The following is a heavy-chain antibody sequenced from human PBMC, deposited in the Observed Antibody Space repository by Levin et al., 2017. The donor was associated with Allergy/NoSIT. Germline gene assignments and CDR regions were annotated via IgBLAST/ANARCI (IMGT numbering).Heavy chain of an antibody. Sequence: LRLSCTVSGDSIISGHYYWSWIRQPPGKGLEWIGHSYYSGTAYYNPSLKSRLTISVDTSQNQFSLSLSSVTAADTAVYYCARVRNAGGRGWFDSWGQGTLVTVSS. D-gene: IGHD2-8*02. J-gene: IGHJ5*01. CDR2: SYYSGTA. V-gene: IGHV4-31*03. CDR1: GDSIISGHYY. CDR3: ARVRNAGGRGWFDS.